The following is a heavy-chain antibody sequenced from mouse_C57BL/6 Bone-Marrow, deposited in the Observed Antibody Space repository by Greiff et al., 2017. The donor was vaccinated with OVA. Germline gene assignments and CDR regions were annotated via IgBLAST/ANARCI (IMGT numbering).Heavy chain of an antibody. CDR3: ARHETVSYDYWYCEV. J-gene: IGHJ1*03. CDR1: GYTFTEYT. D-gene: IGHD2-4*01. CDR2: FYPGSGSI. V-gene: IGHV1-62-2*01. Sequence: QVQLKESGAELVKPGASVKLSCKASGYTFTEYTIHWVKQRSGQGLEWIGWFYPGSGSIKYNEKFKDKATLTADKSSSTVYMELSRLTSEDSAVYVCARHETVSYDYWYCEVWGTGTTVTVSS.